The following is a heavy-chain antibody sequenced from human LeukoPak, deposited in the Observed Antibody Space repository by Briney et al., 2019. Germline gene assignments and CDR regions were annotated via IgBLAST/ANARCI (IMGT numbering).Heavy chain of an antibody. D-gene: IGHD5-12*01. J-gene: IGHJ6*03. Sequence: GGSLRLSCAASGFTFSSYGMHWVRQAPGKGLEWVAFIRYDETNKYYADSVKGRFTISRDNAKNTNTLYLQMNSLRAEDTAVYYCAKARDYYYMDVWGKGTTVTVSS. CDR1: GFTFSSYG. CDR2: IRYDETNK. V-gene: IGHV3-30*02. CDR3: AKARDYYYMDV.